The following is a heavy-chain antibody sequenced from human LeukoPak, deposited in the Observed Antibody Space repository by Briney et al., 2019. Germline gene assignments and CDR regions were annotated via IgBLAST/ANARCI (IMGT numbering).Heavy chain of an antibody. CDR2: ITSDGSTT. J-gene: IGHJ4*02. V-gene: IGHV3-74*01. CDR3: AKDASTVTLHADY. Sequence: GGSLRLSCAASGFTFSRYWMHWVRQVPGKGLVCVSRITSDGSTTSYADSVRGRFTISRDNAKNTVYLQMNSLRAEDTAVYYCAKDASTVTLHADYWGQGTLVTVSS. CDR1: GFTFSRYW. D-gene: IGHD4-17*01.